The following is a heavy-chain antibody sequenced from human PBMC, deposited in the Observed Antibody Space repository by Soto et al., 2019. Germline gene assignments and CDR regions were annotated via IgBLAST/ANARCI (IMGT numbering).Heavy chain of an antibody. V-gene: IGHV4-31*03. J-gene: IGHJ4*02. D-gene: IGHD3-22*01. Sequence: QVQLQESGPGLVKPSETLSLTCTVSGGSATSGGYFWSWIRQFPGKGLEWIGYVYSVGKAYYNPSLDGRVAISLDTSANQISLKLTSVSAADAAVYYCARTNRGFVSGYSCDFWGRGTLVTVSS. CDR1: GGSATSGGYF. CDR2: VYSVGKA. CDR3: ARTNRGFVSGYSCDF.